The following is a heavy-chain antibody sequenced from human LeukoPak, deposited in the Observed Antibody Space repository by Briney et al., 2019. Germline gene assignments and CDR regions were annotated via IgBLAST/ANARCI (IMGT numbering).Heavy chain of an antibody. Sequence: GGSLRLSCAASGFTFSSYSMNWVRQAPGKGLEWVSSISSSSNFVFYADSVKGRFTISRDNAKNSLFLQMNSLRAEDTAVYYCASLPYCSGGSCHAEGFDPWGQGTLVTVSS. CDR1: GFTFSSYS. CDR2: ISSSSNFV. J-gene: IGHJ5*02. CDR3: ASLPYCSGGSCHAEGFDP. V-gene: IGHV3-21*01. D-gene: IGHD2-15*01.